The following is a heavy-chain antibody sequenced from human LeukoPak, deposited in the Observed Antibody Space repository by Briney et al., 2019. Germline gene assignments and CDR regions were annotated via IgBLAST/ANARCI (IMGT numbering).Heavy chain of an antibody. CDR3: ARASSSSRPYYFDY. D-gene: IGHD6-6*01. CDR2: ISEIISGT. CDR1: GFTFSSYD. J-gene: IGHJ4*02. Sequence: GRSLRLSCVASGFTFSSYDMSWVRQAPGKALEWVSSISEIISGTYYADSVKGRFTISRDTSKNTLYLQMNSLRAEDTAIYYCARASSSSRPYYFDYWGQGTLVTVSS. V-gene: IGHV3-23*01.